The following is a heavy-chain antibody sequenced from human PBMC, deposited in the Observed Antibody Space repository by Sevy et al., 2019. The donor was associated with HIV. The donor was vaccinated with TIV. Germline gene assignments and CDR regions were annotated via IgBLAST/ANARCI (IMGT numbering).Heavy chain of an antibody. CDR3: ARESIAVAGIGYYFKY. D-gene: IGHD6-19*01. CDR1: GFSLSGYG. J-gene: IGHJ4*02. CDR2: IGYDGSNK. V-gene: IGHV3-33*01. Sequence: GGSLRLSCAASGFSLSGYGMHWVRQAPGKGLEWVAVIGYDGSNKEYEDSGKGGFTISRDNSKNTLYLQMNSLRAEDTAVYYCARESIAVAGIGYYFKYWGQGTRVTVSS.